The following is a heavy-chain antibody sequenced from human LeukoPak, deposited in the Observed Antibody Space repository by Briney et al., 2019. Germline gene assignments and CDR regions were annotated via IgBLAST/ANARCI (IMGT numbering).Heavy chain of an antibody. V-gene: IGHV1-69*13. Sequence: ASVKASCKVSGYTLTELSMHWVRQAPGKGLEWMGGIIPIFGTANYAQKFQGRVTITADESTSTAYMELSSLRSEDTAVYYCARGIVGQYYFDYWGQGTLVTVSS. J-gene: IGHJ4*02. CDR1: GYTLTELS. CDR2: IIPIFGTA. D-gene: IGHD1-26*01. CDR3: ARGIVGQYYFDY.